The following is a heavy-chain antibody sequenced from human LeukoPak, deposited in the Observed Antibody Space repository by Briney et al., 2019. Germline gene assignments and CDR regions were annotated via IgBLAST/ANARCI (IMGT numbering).Heavy chain of an antibody. CDR1: GGSISSYY. CDR2: IYYSGST. CDR3: AREEMLGYCSSTSCYSPYYFDH. D-gene: IGHD2-2*02. Sequence: PSETLSLTCTVSGGSISSYYWSWIRQPPGKGLEWIGYIYYSGSTNYNPSLKSRVTISVDTSKNQFSLKLSSVTAADTDVYYCAREEMLGYCSSTSCYSPYYFDHWGQGTLVTVYS. V-gene: IGHV4-59*01. J-gene: IGHJ4*02.